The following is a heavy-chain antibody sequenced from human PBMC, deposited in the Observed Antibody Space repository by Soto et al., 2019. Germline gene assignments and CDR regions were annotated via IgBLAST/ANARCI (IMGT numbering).Heavy chain of an antibody. J-gene: IGHJ5*02. V-gene: IGHV3-53*01. CDR1: GFTVSSND. CDR3: TRDSEAGTKGRWFDP. D-gene: IGHD6-19*01. CDR2: IYSSGIT. Sequence: QVVESGGGLIQPGGSLRLSCAASGFTVSSNDMSWVRQAPGKGLEWVSVIYSSGITDYTDSVKGRFTIFRDYSTNTVYLKMHSLKAVDTAVFYCTRDSEAGTKGRWFDPWGQGTLVTVSS.